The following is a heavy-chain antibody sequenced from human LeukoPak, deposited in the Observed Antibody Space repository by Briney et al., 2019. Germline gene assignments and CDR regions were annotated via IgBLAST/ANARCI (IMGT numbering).Heavy chain of an antibody. Sequence: SETLSLTCTVSGGSISSYYWSWLRQPPGKGLEWIGYIYYSGSTNYNPSLKSRVTISIDTSKNQFSLKLSSVTAADTAVYYCARVQSSSRRYGMDVWGQGTTVTVSS. D-gene: IGHD2-15*01. CDR2: IYYSGST. J-gene: IGHJ6*02. CDR3: ARVQSSSRRYGMDV. V-gene: IGHV4-59*01. CDR1: GGSISSYY.